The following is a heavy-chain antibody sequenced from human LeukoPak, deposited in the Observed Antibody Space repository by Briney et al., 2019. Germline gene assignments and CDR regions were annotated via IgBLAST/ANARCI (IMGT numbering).Heavy chain of an antibody. CDR1: GVSISSYY. CDR2: IYYSGST. Sequence: SETLSLTCTVSGVSISSYYWSWIRQPPGKGLEWIGYIYYSGSTNYNPSLKSRVTISVDTSKNQFSLKLSSVTAADTAVYYCARGTSSSWYFPYYFDYWGQGTLVTVSS. V-gene: IGHV4-59*01. J-gene: IGHJ4*02. CDR3: ARGTSSSWYFPYYFDY. D-gene: IGHD6-13*01.